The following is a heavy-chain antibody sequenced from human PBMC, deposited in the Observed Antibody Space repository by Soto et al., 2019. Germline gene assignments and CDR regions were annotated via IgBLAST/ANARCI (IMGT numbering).Heavy chain of an antibody. J-gene: IGHJ4*02. CDR1: GVTFSNSA. CDR2: ISFDGSNP. D-gene: IGHD6-19*01. CDR3: VSAVAAGGY. Sequence: QGQLVESGGGVVQPGRSLRLSCAASGVTFSNSAMHWVRQAPGKGMEWIAGISFDGSNPHYADSVEGRFTISRDNSKSTLYLQMNCLRTDDTALYFCVSAVAAGGYWGQGTLVTVSS. V-gene: IGHV3-30-3*01.